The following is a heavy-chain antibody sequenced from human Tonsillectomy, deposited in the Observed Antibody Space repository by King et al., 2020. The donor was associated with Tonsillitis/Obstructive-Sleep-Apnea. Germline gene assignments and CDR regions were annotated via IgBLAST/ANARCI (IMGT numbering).Heavy chain of an antibody. V-gene: IGHV4-34*01. D-gene: IGHD6-19*01. CDR2: INHSGST. CDR1: GGSFSGYY. J-gene: IGHJ4*02. CDR3: ARGPGLAVAFPRYYFDY. Sequence: VQLQQWGAGLLKPSETLSLTCAVYGGSFSGYYWSWIRQPPGKGLEWIGEINHSGSTNYNPSLKSRVTISVDTSKNQFSLKLSSVTAADTAVYYCARGPGLAVAFPRYYFDYWGQGTLVTVSS.